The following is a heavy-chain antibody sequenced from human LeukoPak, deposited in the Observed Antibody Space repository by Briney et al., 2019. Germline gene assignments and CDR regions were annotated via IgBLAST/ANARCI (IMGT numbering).Heavy chain of an antibody. Sequence: PGGCLRLSCAASRFTFSSYAMHWVRQAPGKGLEWVTLIWYDGTEKFYADSVKGRFTVSRDNSKNTLFLQMNSLRAEDTAVYYCARASGYSYDYDAFDIWGQGTMVTVSS. J-gene: IGHJ3*02. V-gene: IGHV3-33*01. CDR3: ARASGYSYDYDAFDI. D-gene: IGHD5-18*01. CDR1: RFTFSSYA. CDR2: IWYDGTEK.